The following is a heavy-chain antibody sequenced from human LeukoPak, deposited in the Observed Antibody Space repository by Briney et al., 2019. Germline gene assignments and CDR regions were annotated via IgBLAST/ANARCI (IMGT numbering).Heavy chain of an antibody. J-gene: IGHJ4*02. V-gene: IGHV3-30*02. Sequence: GGSLTLSCAASGFTFSSFGMHWVRQAPGKGLEWVGFIRYDGSYTYYADSVKGRFTISRDISTNTLYLQMNSLRAEDTAVYYCAKDTYSGSSGYYVFDYWGQGTLVTVSS. CDR2: IRYDGSYT. D-gene: IGHD3-22*01. CDR1: GFTFSSFG. CDR3: AKDTYSGSSGYYVFDY.